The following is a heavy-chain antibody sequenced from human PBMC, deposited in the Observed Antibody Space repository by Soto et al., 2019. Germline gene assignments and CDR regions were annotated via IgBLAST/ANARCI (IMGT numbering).Heavy chain of an antibody. D-gene: IGHD3-10*01. CDR3: AHKRDVSRGFKY. J-gene: IGHJ4*02. CDR2: IYWDDDQ. V-gene: IGHV2-5*02. CDR1: GFSFSVNGVA. Sequence: QITLKESGPTLVKPTQTLTLTCTFSGFSFSVNGVAVGWIRQPPGQALEWLALIYWDDDQRYNPSLKDRLTLTKDPSRNQVVLTMTNMDPVDTATYYCAHKRDVSRGFKYWGQGTLVTVSS.